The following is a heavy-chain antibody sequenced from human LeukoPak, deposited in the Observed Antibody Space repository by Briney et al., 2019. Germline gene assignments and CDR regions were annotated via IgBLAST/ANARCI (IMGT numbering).Heavy chain of an antibody. J-gene: IGHJ3*02. V-gene: IGHV1-18*01. CDR2: ISAYNGNT. CDR1: GYTFTSYG. Sequence: ASVKVSCKASGYTFTSYGISWVRQAHGQGLEWMGWISAYNGNTNYAQKLQGRVTMTTDTSTSTAYMELRSLRSDDTAVYYCARFRITIFGVVITADAFDIWGQGTMVTVSS. CDR3: ARFRITIFGVVITADAFDI. D-gene: IGHD3-3*01.